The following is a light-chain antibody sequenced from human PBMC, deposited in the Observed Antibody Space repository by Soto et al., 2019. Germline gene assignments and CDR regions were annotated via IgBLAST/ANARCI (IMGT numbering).Light chain of an antibody. CDR1: QAISHY. V-gene: IGKV1-27*01. CDR3: QKYASAPFT. Sequence: DVQMTQSPSPLSASVGDRVTIACRASQAISHYLAWYQQKPGKVPELLIYGSSTLQSGVPSRFSGSGSGTDFTLPISTLQLEVVATYTCQKYASAPFTFGPGTKVDIK. CDR2: GSS. J-gene: IGKJ3*01.